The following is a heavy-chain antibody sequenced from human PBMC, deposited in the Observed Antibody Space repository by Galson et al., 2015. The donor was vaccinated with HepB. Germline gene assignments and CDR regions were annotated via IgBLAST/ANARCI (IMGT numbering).Heavy chain of an antibody. D-gene: IGHD2-2*01. J-gene: IGHJ6*02. V-gene: IGHV3-48*04. CDR3: ARSPSPLWDIVVVPAALYYYYGMDV. CDR2: ISSSSSTI. CDR1: GFTFSSYS. Sequence: SLRLSCAASGFTFSSYSMNWVRQAPGKGLEWVSYISSSSSTIYYADSVKGRFTISRDNAKNSLYLQMNSLRAEDTAVYYCARSPSPLWDIVVVPAALYYYYGMDVWGQGTTVTVSS.